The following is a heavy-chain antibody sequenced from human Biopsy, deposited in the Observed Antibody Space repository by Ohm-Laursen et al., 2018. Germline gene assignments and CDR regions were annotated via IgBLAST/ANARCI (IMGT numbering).Heavy chain of an antibody. V-gene: IGHV4-4*07. Sequence: GTLSLTCTVSGDSISNSYWTWIRQPAGKGLEWIGRFYSSGSSSYNPSLKSRVTMSIDASMNQFSLKLTSVTAADTAVYCCAKARTLDTAIDFDYWGQGTLVTVSS. D-gene: IGHD5-18*01. J-gene: IGHJ4*02. CDR1: GDSISNSY. CDR3: AKARTLDTAIDFDY. CDR2: FYSSGSS.